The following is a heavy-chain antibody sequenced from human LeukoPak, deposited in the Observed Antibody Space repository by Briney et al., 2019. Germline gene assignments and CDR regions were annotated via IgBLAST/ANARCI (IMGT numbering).Heavy chain of an antibody. Sequence: GRSLRLSCAASGFTFSSYAMHWVRQAPGKGLEWVAVISYDGSNKYYADSVKGRFTISRDNSKNTLYLQMNSLRAEDTAVYYCARPGGWGLLLGAAFDIWGQGTMVTVSS. CDR3: ARPGGWGLLLGAAFDI. CDR1: GFTFSSYA. V-gene: IGHV3-30*04. J-gene: IGHJ3*02. CDR2: ISYDGSNK. D-gene: IGHD2-15*01.